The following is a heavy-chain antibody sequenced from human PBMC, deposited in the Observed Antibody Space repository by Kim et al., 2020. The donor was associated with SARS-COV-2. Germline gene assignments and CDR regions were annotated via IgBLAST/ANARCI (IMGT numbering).Heavy chain of an antibody. CDR2: ISSNGGST. CDR3: ARASSGWYDGSSDY. J-gene: IGHJ4*02. D-gene: IGHD6-19*01. CDR1: GFTFSSYA. V-gene: IGHV3-64*01. Sequence: GGSLRLSCAASGFTFSSYAMHWVRQAPGKGLEYVSAISSNGGSTYYGNSVKGRFTISRDNSKNTLFLQMGSLRAEDMAVYYCARASSGWYDGSSDYWGQGTLVTVSS.